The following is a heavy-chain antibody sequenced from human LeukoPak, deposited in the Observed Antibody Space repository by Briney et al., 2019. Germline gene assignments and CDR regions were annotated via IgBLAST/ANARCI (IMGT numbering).Heavy chain of an antibody. D-gene: IGHD3-22*01. CDR2: ISYDGSNK. Sequence: PGGSLRLSCAASGFTFSSYAMHWVRQAPGKGLEWVAVISYDGSNKHYADSVKGRFTISRDNSKNTLYLQMNSLRAEDTAVYYCARGRYYYDSSGYYRGYYFDYWGQGTLVTVSS. CDR3: ARGRYYYDSSGYYRGYYFDY. J-gene: IGHJ4*02. CDR1: GFTFSSYA. V-gene: IGHV3-30-3*01.